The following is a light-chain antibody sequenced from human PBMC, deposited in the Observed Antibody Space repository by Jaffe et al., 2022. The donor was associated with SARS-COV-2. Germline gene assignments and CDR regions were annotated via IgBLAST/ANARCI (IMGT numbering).Light chain of an antibody. CDR1: QSVSSSY. V-gene: IGKV3-20*01. CDR3: QQYGGSQFI. J-gene: IGKJ3*01. CDR2: GAS. Sequence: EIVLTQSPGTLSLSPGERATLSCRASQSVSSSYLAWYQQKPGQAPRLLIYGASSRATGIPDRFSGSGSGTDFTLTISRLEPEDFAVYYCQQYGGSQFIFGPGTKVDIK.